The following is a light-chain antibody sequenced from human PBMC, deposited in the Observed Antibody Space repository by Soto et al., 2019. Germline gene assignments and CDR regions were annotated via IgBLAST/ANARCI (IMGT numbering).Light chain of an antibody. CDR3: QQYENLPT. CDR2: DAS. J-gene: IGKJ5*01. CDR1: QDISNY. Sequence: DIQMTQSPSSRSASVVDRVTITFQASQDISNYLNWYQQKPGKAPKLLIYDASNLETGVPSRFSGSGSGTDFTFTISSLQPEDIATYYCQQYENLPTFGQGTRLEN. V-gene: IGKV1-33*01.